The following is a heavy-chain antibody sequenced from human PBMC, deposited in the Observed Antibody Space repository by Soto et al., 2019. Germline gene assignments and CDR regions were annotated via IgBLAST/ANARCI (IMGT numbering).Heavy chain of an antibody. V-gene: IGHV2-5*02. CDR3: AHRVLRTVFGLVTTTAIYFDF. D-gene: IGHD3-3*01. J-gene: IGHJ4*02. CDR1: GFSLTTSGVG. Sequence: QITLNESGPTQVKPRQTLTLTCTFSGFSLTTSGVGVGWIRQSPGKAPEWHALIYWDDDTRYSPSLKIRPTITKATFKNPVVLKMADLDPADTATYYCAHRVLRTVFGLVTTTAIYFDFWGQGTPVAVSS. CDR2: IYWDDDT.